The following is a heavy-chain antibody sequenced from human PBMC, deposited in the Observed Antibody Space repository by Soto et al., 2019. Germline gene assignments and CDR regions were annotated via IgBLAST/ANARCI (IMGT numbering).Heavy chain of an antibody. V-gene: IGHV3-23*01. CDR1: GITFSNYA. Sequence: GSLRLSCAVSGITFSNYALSWVRQAPGKGLEWVSAISGSGKSTYYADSVKGRFTISRDNSKSTLYLQMNSLRAEDTALYYCAKGRSYYYYYGVDVWGQGTTVTVSS. J-gene: IGHJ6*02. CDR2: ISGSGKST. CDR3: AKGRSYYYYYGVDV.